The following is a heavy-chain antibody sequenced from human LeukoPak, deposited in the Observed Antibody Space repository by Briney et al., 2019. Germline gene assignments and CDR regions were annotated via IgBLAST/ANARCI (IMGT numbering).Heavy chain of an antibody. D-gene: IGHD3-22*01. CDR2: INPNSGGI. J-gene: IGHJ4*02. V-gene: IGHV1-2*06. CDR3: ARRGSGSSGYFDY. CDR1: GYTFTGYY. Sequence: ASLKVSCKASGYTFTGYYMHWVRQAPGQGLEWMGRINPNSGGINYAQKFQGRVTMTRDTSSSTAYMELSRLRSDDTAVYYCARRGSGSSGYFDYWGQGTLVTVSS.